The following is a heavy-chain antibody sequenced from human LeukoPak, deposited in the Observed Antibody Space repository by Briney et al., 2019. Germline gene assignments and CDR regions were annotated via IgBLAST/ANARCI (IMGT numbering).Heavy chain of an antibody. CDR1: GDSIRNHY. CDR3: ARWANYGGMEPHYLDL. J-gene: IGHJ4*02. V-gene: IGHV4-59*11. Sequence: SETLSLTCTVSGDSIRNHYWSWIRQPPGKGLEWIGYLYNTGDTRYNPSLKSRVTISVDTSKTHLALKLTSVTAADTAVYFCARWANYGGMEPHYLDLWGQGTLVTVSS. D-gene: IGHD3-16*01. CDR2: LYNTGDT.